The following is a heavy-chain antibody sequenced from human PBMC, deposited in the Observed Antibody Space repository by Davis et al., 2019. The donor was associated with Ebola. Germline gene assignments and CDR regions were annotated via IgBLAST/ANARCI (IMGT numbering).Heavy chain of an antibody. CDR3: ARVSVWFGEVGLQYYFDY. CDR1: GYTFTSYG. V-gene: IGHV1-18*01. CDR2: ISAYNGNT. J-gene: IGHJ4*02. Sequence: AASVKVSCKASGYTFTSYGISWVRQAPGQGLEWMGWISAYNGNTNYAQKLQGRVTMTTDTSTSTAYMELRSLRSDDTAVYYCARVSVWFGEVGLQYYFDYWGQGTLVTVSS. D-gene: IGHD3-10*01.